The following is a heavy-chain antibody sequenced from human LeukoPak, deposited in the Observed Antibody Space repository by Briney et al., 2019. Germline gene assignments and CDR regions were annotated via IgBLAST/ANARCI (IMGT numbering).Heavy chain of an antibody. D-gene: IGHD3-10*01. Sequence: SVKVSCKASGGTFSSYAISWVRQAPGQGLEWMGGIIPIFGTANYAQNFQGRVTFTADESTSTAYMELSSLRSEAKAVYYCARDETPLWFGEALSFDPWGQGTLVTVSS. CDR1: GGTFSSYA. CDR3: ARDETPLWFGEALSFDP. V-gene: IGHV1-69*13. J-gene: IGHJ5*02. CDR2: IIPIFGTA.